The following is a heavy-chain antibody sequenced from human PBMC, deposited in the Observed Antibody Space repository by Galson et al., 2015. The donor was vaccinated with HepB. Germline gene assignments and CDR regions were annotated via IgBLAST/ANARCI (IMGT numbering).Heavy chain of an antibody. CDR2: ISAYNGNK. D-gene: IGHD4-17*01. CDR3: ARDIGATVTTRDDY. Sequence: SVKVSGKVSGYTATSYGISWVRPAPGQGLGRMGCISAYNGNKNFAQKRQSRVNMTTDTSTSTAYLELRSLRSDDTAVYDCARDIGATVTTRDDYWGQGTLVTVSS. V-gene: IGHV1-18*04. J-gene: IGHJ4*02. CDR1: GYTATSYG.